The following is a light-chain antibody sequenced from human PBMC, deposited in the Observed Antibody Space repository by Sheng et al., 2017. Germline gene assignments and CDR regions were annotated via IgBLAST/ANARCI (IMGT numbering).Light chain of an antibody. V-gene: IGKV3-11*01. CDR3: QQRSNWIT. J-gene: IGKJ5*01. Sequence: EIVLTQSPATLSLSPGERATLSCRASQSVSSYLAWYQQKPGQAPRLLIYAASNRATGIPARFSGSGSGTDFTLTISSLEPEDFALYYCQQRSNWITFGQGTRLEIK. CDR2: AAS. CDR1: QSVSSY.